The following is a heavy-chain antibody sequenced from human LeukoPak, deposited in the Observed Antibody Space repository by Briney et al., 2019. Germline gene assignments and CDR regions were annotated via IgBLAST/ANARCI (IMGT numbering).Heavy chain of an antibody. CDR3: AKYKISTVTVDY. CDR2: ISNSGVST. V-gene: IGHV3-23*01. CDR1: GFTFSSYA. J-gene: IGHJ4*02. D-gene: IGHD4-11*01. Sequence: GGSLRLSCAASGFTFSSYAMSWVRQAPGKGLEWVSVISNSGVSTYYADSVKGRFTISRDNPKNTLYLQMNSLRAEDTAVYYCAKYKISTVTVDYWGQGTLVTVPS.